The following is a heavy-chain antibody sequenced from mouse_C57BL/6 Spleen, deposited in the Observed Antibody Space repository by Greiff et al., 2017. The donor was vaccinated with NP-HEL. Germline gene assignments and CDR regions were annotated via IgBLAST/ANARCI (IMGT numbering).Heavy chain of an antibody. V-gene: IGHV1-9*01. Sequence: QVQLQQSGAELMKPGASVKLSCKATGYTFTGYWIEWVKQRPGHGLEWIGEILPGSGSTNYNAKFKGKATFTADTSSNTAYMQLSSLTTEDSAIYYCASPLTTVEDWFAYWGQGTLVTVSA. J-gene: IGHJ3*01. CDR3: ASPLTTVEDWFAY. D-gene: IGHD1-1*01. CDR1: GYTFTGYW. CDR2: ILPGSGST.